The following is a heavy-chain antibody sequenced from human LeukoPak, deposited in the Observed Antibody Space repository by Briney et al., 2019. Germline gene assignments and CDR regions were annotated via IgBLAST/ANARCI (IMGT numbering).Heavy chain of an antibody. V-gene: IGHV3-30*02. D-gene: IGHD4-17*01. Sequence: GGSLRLSCAASGFTVRTTYMSWVRQAPGKGLEWVAFIRYDGNKKYYADSVKGRFTICRDNSKNTLYLQMNSLRVEDTAVYYCAKYRNPDDYGDYVSFSPHAFDIWGQGTMVTVSS. J-gene: IGHJ3*02. CDR1: GFTVRTTY. CDR3: AKYRNPDDYGDYVSFSPHAFDI. CDR2: IRYDGNKK.